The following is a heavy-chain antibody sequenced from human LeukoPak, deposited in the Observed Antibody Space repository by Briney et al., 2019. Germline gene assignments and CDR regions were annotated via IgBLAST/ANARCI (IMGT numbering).Heavy chain of an antibody. CDR3: ARDRIQHFDY. CDR2: ISSSSSTI. D-gene: IGHD5-18*01. V-gene: IGHV3-48*02. Sequence: GGSLRLSCAASGFTFSTYNMNWVRQAPGKGLEWVSYISSSSSTIYYADYVQGRFTVSRDNAKNSLYLQMNSLRDEDTAVYYCARDRIQHFDYWGQGTLVTVSS. CDR1: GFTFSTYN. J-gene: IGHJ4*02.